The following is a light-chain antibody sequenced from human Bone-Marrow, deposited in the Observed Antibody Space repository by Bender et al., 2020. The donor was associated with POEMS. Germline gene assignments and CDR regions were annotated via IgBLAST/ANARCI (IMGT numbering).Light chain of an antibody. J-gene: IGLJ3*02. CDR1: DNGVGSFGL. Sequence: QSALTQPASVSGSPGQSITISCTEGDNGVGSFGLVSWYQQHTGKGPKLLIFDASQRPSGVSNRFSASKSGNTASLTISGLQAEDEADYYCCSYQGVHVLFGGGTKLTFL. V-gene: IGLV2-23*01. CDR2: DAS. CDR3: CSYQGVHVL.